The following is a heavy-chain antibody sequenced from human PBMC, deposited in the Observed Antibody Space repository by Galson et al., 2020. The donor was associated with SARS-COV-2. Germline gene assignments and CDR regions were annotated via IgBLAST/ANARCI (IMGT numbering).Heavy chain of an antibody. CDR3: AKEGGSYAYYYYGMDV. CDR2: ISYDGSNQ. CDR1: GFTFSSYG. V-gene: IGHV3-30*18. J-gene: IGHJ6*02. D-gene: IGHD3-16*01. Sequence: GESLKISCAASGFTFSSYGMHWVRQAPGKGLEWVALISYDGSNQYYGDSVKGRITISRDNSKNSLYLQVNSLRAEDTAVYYCAKEGGSYAYYYYGMDVWGLGTTVTVSS.